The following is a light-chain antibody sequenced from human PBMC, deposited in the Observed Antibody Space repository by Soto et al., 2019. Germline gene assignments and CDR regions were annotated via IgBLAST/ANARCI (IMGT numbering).Light chain of an antibody. CDR2: DAS. CDR1: QSIVRW. J-gene: IGKJ1*01. V-gene: IGKV1-5*01. CDR3: LCYIIHPWT. Sequence: IQMPQSPSTLSASVGDRVTITCRASQSIVRWLAWYQQKPGKAPKLLIYDASSLESGVPSRFSGSGSGTEFSLTISSLQPEDFATYYCLCYIIHPWTFGQGTNVDIK.